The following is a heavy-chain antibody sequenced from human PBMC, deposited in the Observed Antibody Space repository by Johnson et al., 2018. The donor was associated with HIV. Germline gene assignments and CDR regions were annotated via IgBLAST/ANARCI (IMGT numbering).Heavy chain of an antibody. D-gene: IGHD5-24*01. CDR3: AREGPGLQSQRDAFDV. CDR2: IKRDGSEK. CDR1: GLTFSSYW. J-gene: IGHJ3*01. V-gene: IGHV3-7*01. Sequence: VQLVESGGGLAPPPPPLRLSCVASGLTFSSYWMSWVRQVPGKAPEWVANIKRDGSEKYYVDSVKGRFTISRDNAKNSLYLQMNSLRVEDTAMYYCAREGPGLQSQRDAFDVWGQGTMVIVSS.